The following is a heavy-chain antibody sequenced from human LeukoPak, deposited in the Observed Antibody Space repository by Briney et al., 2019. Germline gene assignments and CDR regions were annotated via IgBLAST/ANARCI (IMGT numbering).Heavy chain of an antibody. Sequence: ASVTVSCKASGYTFTSYGISWVRQAPGQGLEWMGWISAYNGNTNYAQKLQGRVTMTTDTSTSTAYMELRSLRSDDTAVYYCARGYSSSWYGYFQHWGQGTLVTVSS. CDR1: GYTFTSYG. CDR3: ARGYSSSWYGYFQH. J-gene: IGHJ1*01. D-gene: IGHD6-13*01. CDR2: ISAYNGNT. V-gene: IGHV1-18*01.